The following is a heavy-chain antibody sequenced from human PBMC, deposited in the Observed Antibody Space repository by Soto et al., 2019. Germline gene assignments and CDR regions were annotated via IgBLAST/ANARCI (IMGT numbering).Heavy chain of an antibody. CDR3: AKDYGDYSFYFDY. CDR2: ISYDGSNK. D-gene: IGHD4-17*01. J-gene: IGHJ4*02. CDR1: GFTFSSYG. Sequence: SLRLSCAASGFTFSSYGMHWVRQAPGKGLEWVAVISYDGSNKYYADSVKGRFTISRDNSKNTLYLQMNSLRAEDTAVYYCAKDYGDYSFYFDYWGQGTLVTVSS. V-gene: IGHV3-30*18.